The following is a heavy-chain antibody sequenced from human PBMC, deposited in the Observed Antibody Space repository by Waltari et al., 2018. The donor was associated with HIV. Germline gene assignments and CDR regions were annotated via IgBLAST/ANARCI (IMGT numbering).Heavy chain of an antibody. CDR3: ASLSMVTEPRFDY. CDR1: GFTFSSYS. J-gene: IGHJ4*02. CDR2: ISSSSSTI. Sequence: EVQLVESGGGLVQPGGSLRLSCAASGFTFSSYSMNWVRQAPGKGLEWVSYISSSSSTIYYADSVKGRFTISRDNAKNSLYLQMNSLRAEDTAVYYCASLSMVTEPRFDYWGQGTLVTVSS. D-gene: IGHD5-18*01. V-gene: IGHV3-48*01.